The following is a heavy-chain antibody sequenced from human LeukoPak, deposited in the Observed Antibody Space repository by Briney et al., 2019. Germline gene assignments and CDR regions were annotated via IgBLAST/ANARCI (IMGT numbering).Heavy chain of an antibody. CDR1: GFTFSSYA. CDR3: ARAPRYGDYVDYYYGMDV. CDR2: ISGSGGST. D-gene: IGHD4-17*01. V-gene: IGHV3-23*01. J-gene: IGHJ6*02. Sequence: PGGSLRLSCAASGFTFSSYAMSWVRQAPGKGLEWVSAISGSGGSTYYADSVKGRFTISRDNSKNTLYLQMNSLRADDTAVYYCARAPRYGDYVDYYYGMDVWGQGTTVTVSS.